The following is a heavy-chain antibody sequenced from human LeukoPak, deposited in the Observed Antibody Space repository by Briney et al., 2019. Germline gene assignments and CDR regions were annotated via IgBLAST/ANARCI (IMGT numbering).Heavy chain of an antibody. Sequence: GGSLRLSCVASGFTFSSSAMNWVRQAPGEGLQWVSAIGGSGGDTYYADSVKGRFTISRDTSKNTLYLQMNSMGPEDTAVYYCARDINWNYMDLWGQGTLVTVSS. CDR1: GFTFSSSA. CDR3: ARDINWNYMDL. D-gene: IGHD1-1*01. J-gene: IGHJ4*02. CDR2: IGGSGGDT. V-gene: IGHV3-23*01.